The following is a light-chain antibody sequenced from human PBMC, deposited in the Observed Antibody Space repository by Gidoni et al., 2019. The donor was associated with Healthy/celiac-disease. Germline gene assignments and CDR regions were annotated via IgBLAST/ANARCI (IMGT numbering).Light chain of an antibody. CDR3: QQRSNWPVT. Sequence: EIVLTQSPATLSLSPGERATLSCRASQSVSSYLAWYQQTPGQAPRLLIYDASNRATGIPARFSGSGSGTDFTLTSSSLASEYFAVYYCQQRSNWPVTFGPGTKVDIK. J-gene: IGKJ3*01. V-gene: IGKV3-11*01. CDR2: DAS. CDR1: QSVSSY.